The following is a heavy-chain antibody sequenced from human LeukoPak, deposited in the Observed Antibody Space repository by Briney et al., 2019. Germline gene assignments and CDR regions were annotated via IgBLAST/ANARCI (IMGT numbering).Heavy chain of an antibody. CDR1: GFTVSSNY. CDR2: IYSGGST. Sequence: GGSLRLSCAASGFTVSSNYMSWVRQAPGKGLEWVSVIYSGGSTYYADSVKGRFTISRDNSKNTLYMQMNSLRAEDTAVYYCAKAVVIVPTATPFDYWGQGTLVTVSS. V-gene: IGHV3-66*01. J-gene: IGHJ4*02. CDR3: AKAVVIVPTATPFDY. D-gene: IGHD2-2*01.